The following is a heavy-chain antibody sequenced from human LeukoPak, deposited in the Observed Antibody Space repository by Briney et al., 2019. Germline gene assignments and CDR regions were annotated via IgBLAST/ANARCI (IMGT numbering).Heavy chain of an antibody. CDR1: GYSISSGYY. CDR3: ARMVRGAPSGFDP. D-gene: IGHD3-10*01. Sequence: PSETLSLTCTVSGYSISSGYYWGWIRQPPGKGLEWIGSIYHSGSTYYNPSLKSRVTISVDTSKNQFSLKLSSVTAADTAVYYCARMVRGAPSGFDPWGQGTLVTVSS. J-gene: IGHJ5*02. V-gene: IGHV4-38-2*02. CDR2: IYHSGST.